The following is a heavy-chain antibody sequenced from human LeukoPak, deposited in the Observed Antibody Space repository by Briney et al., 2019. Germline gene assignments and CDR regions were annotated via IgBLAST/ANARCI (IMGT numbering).Heavy chain of an antibody. D-gene: IGHD2-2*01. V-gene: IGHV3-33*06. CDR2: IWYDGTNK. CDR1: GFTFSSFG. J-gene: IGHJ4*02. CDR3: AKDSCSSTSCRKVYFDY. Sequence: GRSLRLSCAASGFTFSSFGMHWVRQAPGKGLEWVAVIWYDGTNKYYADSVKGRFTISRDNSKNTLYLQMNSLRAEDTAVYYCAKDSCSSTSCRKVYFDYWGQGTLVTVSS.